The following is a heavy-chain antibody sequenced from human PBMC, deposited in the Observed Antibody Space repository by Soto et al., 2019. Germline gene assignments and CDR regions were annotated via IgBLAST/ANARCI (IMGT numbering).Heavy chain of an antibody. D-gene: IGHD5-12*01. V-gene: IGHV4-34*01. Sequence: SETLSLTCAVYGGSFSGNYWSWIRQPPGKGLEWIGEINHSGSINYNPSLKSRVTISVDTSKNQFSLKLSSVTAADTAVYSCAARLYSGYDSGGYYWGQGSLVTVSS. CDR3: AARLYSGYDSGGYY. CDR2: INHSGSI. J-gene: IGHJ4*02. CDR1: GGSFSGNY.